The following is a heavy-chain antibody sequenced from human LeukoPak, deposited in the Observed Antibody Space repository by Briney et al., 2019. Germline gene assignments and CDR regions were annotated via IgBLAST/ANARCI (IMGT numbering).Heavy chain of an antibody. CDR2: IKSKTDAGTT. CDR1: GFTFSNAW. V-gene: IGHV3-15*01. CDR3: ARGGSQPITMHAFDL. Sequence: NTGGSLRLSCAASGFTFSNAWMSWVRQAPGKGLEWVGRIKSKTDAGTTDYAEPVKGRFTISRDDSKNTLYLQMNSLKTDDTAVYYCARGGSQPITMHAFDLWGQGTLVTVSA. J-gene: IGHJ4*02. D-gene: IGHD3-10*01.